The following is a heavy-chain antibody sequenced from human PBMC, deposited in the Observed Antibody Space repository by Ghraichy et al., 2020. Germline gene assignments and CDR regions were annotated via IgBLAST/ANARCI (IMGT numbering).Heavy chain of an antibody. V-gene: IGHV3-23*01. CDR1: GFTFSSYA. J-gene: IGHJ4*02. D-gene: IGHD2-15*01. Sequence: GGLRLSCAASGFTFSSYAMSWVRQAPGKGLEWVSAISGSGGSTYYADSVKGRFTISRDNSKNTLYLQMNSLRAEDTAVYYCVVVVAATPIIDYWGQGTLVTVSS. CDR3: VVVVAATPIIDY. CDR2: ISGSGGST.